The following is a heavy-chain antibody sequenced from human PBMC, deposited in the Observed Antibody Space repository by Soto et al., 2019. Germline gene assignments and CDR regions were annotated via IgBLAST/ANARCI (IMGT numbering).Heavy chain of an antibody. J-gene: IGHJ4*02. V-gene: IGHV4-31*03. Sequence: QVQLQESGPGLVKPSQTLSLTCTVSGGSISSGGYYWSWIRQHPGKGLEWSGYIYYSGSTYYNPSLRSRVDISVDTSKNQFPLKLSSVTAADTAVYYCARYSGSYYVPIDYWGQGTLVTVSS. CDR2: IYYSGST. D-gene: IGHD1-26*01. CDR3: ARYSGSYYVPIDY. CDR1: GGSISSGGYY.